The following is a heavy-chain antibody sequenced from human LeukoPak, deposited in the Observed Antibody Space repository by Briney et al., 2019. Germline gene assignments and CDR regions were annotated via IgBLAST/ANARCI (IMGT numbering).Heavy chain of an antibody. D-gene: IGHD6-19*01. V-gene: IGHV3-23*01. CDR3: AKMGWAAVGMSGGGY. J-gene: IGHJ4*02. Sequence: GGSLRLSCAASGFTFSSYAMSWVRQAPGEGLERVSTIRSSGDSTTYADSVKGRFTISRDNSKNALYLQMNSLRVEDTAVYYCAKMGWAAVGMSGGGYWGQGILVTVSS. CDR1: GFTFSSYA. CDR2: IRSSGDST.